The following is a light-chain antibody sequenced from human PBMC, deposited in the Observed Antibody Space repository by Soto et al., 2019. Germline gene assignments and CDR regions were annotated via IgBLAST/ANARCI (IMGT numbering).Light chain of an antibody. CDR1: QSVSSSY. CDR3: QQYDSSPKT. V-gene: IGKV3-20*01. J-gene: IGKJ1*01. Sequence: IVLTHSPGTLSLSPWEIATRSCRASQSVSSSYLAWYQQKPGQAPRLLIYGASSRATGIPDRFSGSGSGTDFTLTISRLEPEDFAVYYCQQYDSSPKTFGQGTKVDIK. CDR2: GAS.